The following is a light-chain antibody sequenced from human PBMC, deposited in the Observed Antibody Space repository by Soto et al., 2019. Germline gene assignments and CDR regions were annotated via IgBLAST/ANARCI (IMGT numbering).Light chain of an antibody. CDR2: MIS. CDR1: QGLVYSDGNTY. J-gene: IGKJ1*01. V-gene: IGKV2-30*01. CDR3: MQGTHWPWT. Sequence: DVVMTQSPLSLPVTLGQSASISCKSTQGLVYSDGNTYLNWFHQRPGQSPRRLIYMISKRDSGVPDRFSGSGLGTDFTLTISRVEAEDVGVYYCMQGTHWPWTFGQGTKVE.